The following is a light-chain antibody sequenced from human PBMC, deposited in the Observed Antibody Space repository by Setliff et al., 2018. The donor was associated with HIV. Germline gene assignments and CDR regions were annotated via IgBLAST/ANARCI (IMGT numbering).Light chain of an antibody. CDR1: QAISSW. CDR2: DAS. Sequence: DIQMTQSPSSVSASVGDRVTITCQASQAISSWLAWYQQKPGKAPKLLMYDASNLQRGVPSRFSGSRSGTEFTLTISSLQPEDFATYYCQQADSFPITFGQGTRLEIK. J-gene: IGKJ5*01. V-gene: IGKV1-12*01. CDR3: QQADSFPIT.